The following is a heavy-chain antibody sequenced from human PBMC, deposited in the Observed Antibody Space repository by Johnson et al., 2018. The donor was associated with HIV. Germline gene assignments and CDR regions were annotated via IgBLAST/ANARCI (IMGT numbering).Heavy chain of an antibody. V-gene: IGHV3-30-3*01. CDR3: ARPIDRGASDS. CDR2: ISYDGSNK. Sequence: QVQLVESGGNVVQPGRSQRLSCAASGFTFSDYSMHWVRQAPGKGLEWVAVISYDGSNKYYADSVKGRFTISRDNSKNTLYLQMNSLRAEDTAVYYCARPIDRGASDSWGQGTMVTVSS. J-gene: IGHJ3*02. CDR1: GFTFSDYS. D-gene: IGHD3-10*01.